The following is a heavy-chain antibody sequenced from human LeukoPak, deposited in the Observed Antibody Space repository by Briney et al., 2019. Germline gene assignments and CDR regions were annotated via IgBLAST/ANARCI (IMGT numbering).Heavy chain of an antibody. CDR3: ARGSFRFWSGYLKLYDAFDI. CDR1: GYTLTSYD. V-gene: IGHV1-8*01. Sequence: ASVKVSCKASGYTLTSYDINWVRQATGQGLEWMGWMNPNSGNTGYAQKFQGRVTMTRNTSISTAYMELSSLRSEDTAVYYCARGSFRFWSGYLKLYDAFDIWGQGTMVTVSS. CDR2: MNPNSGNT. J-gene: IGHJ3*02. D-gene: IGHD3-3*01.